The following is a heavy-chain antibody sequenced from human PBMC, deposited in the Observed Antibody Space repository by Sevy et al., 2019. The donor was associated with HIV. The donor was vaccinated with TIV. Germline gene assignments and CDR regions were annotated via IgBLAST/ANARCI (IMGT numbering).Heavy chain of an antibody. D-gene: IGHD5-18*01. J-gene: IGHJ4*02. CDR1: GFTFSSYG. CDR2: IWYDGSNK. V-gene: IGHV3-33*01. CDR3: ARARGYGRGYFDY. Sequence: GWSLRLSCAASGFTFSSYGMHWVRQAPGKGLEWVAVIWYDGSNKYYADSVKGRFTISRDNSKNTLYLQMNSLRAEDTAVYYCARARGYGRGYFDYWGQGTLVTVSS.